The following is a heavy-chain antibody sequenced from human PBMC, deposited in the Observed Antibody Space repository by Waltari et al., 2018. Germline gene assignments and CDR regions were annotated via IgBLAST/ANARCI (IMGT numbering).Heavy chain of an antibody. V-gene: IGHV4-39*01. CDR1: GGSISETLYY. CDR2: GYYNGNT. J-gene: IGHJ6*03. Sequence: QLHLQMSGPGLVKPSETLSLTCTVSGGSISETLYYWAWISQTPGKGLVWIGSGYYNGNTYYNPSLKSRVTISVDRSTNQVSLKLTSVTAADTAVYFCAREVPRNGYIGLIYYYMDVWGKGTTVTVSS. D-gene: IGHD5-12*01. CDR3: AREVPRNGYIGLIYYYMDV.